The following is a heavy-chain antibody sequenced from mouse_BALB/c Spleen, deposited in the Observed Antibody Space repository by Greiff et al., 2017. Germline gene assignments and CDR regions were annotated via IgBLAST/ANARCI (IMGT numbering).Heavy chain of an antibody. Sequence: QVQLKESGPGLVAPSQSLYITCTVSGFSLTSYGVHWVRQPPGKGLEWLGVIWAGGSTNYNSALMSRLSISKDNSKSQVFLKMNSLQTDDTAMYYCARDIRSSFAYWGQGTLVTVSA. CDR3: ARDIRSSFAY. CDR2: IWAGGST. J-gene: IGHJ3*01. CDR1: GFSLTSYG. D-gene: IGHD1-1*01. V-gene: IGHV2-9*02.